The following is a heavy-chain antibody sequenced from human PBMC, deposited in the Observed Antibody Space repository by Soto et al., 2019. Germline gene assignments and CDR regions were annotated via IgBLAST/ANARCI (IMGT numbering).Heavy chain of an antibody. CDR1: GASVSSKSTINTYY. D-gene: IGHD3-10*01. CDR3: ARGRTPPGAPAWYYFDS. V-gene: IGHV4-61*01. CDR2: ASYGDTT. J-gene: IGHJ4*02. Sequence: SETLSLTCAVSGASVSSKSTINTYYWSWLRQPPGKRLEWIGYASYGDTTNNNPSLRSRVTMSADVSKNQFSLRLTSVTAADTALYYCARGRTPPGAPAWYYFDSWGQGTLVTVSS.